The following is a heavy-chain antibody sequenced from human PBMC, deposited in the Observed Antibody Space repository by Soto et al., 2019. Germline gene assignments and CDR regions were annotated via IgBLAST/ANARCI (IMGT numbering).Heavy chain of an antibody. CDR3: ARAERYGSGGSCYSGHAFDI. D-gene: IGHD2-15*01. J-gene: IGHJ3*02. CDR1: GYTFTSYD. CDR2: MNPNSGNA. Sequence: QVQLVQSGAEVKKPGASVKVSCKASGYTFTSYDLNWVRQATGQGLEWMGWMNPNSGNAGYAQKFHGRVTMTRNTSISTAYIELSSLRSEDTAVYYCARAERYGSGGSCYSGHAFDIGVQGTMVTVSS. V-gene: IGHV1-8*01.